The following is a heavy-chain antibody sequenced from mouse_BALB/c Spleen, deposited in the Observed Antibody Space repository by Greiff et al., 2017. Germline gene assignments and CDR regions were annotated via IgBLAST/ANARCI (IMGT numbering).Heavy chain of an antibody. CDR2: INPYNDGT. J-gene: IGHJ4*01. D-gene: IGHD2-9*01. Sequence: EVQLQESGAELVKPGASVKLSCTASGFNIKDTYMHWVKQRPGQGLEWIGYINPYNDGTKYNEEFKGKSTLTSDKSSSTAYMELSSLTSEDSAVYYYARAYYGYDEGDAMDYWGQGTSVTVSS. CDR1: GFNIKDTY. V-gene: IGHV1-14*01. CDR3: ARAYYGYDEGDAMDY.